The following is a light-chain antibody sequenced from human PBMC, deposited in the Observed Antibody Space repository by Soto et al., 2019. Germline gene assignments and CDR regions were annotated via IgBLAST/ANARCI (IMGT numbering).Light chain of an antibody. Sequence: TLSLAPLGRGLPSCRASESVSTNLAWYQQKAGQAPRLLIYGASTRATGIPARFSGSGSGTEFTLTISGLQSEDFAVYYCQQYSIWRTFGQGPKVDI. J-gene: IGKJ1*01. CDR3: QQYSIWRT. V-gene: IGKV3-15*01. CDR1: ESVSTN. CDR2: GAS.